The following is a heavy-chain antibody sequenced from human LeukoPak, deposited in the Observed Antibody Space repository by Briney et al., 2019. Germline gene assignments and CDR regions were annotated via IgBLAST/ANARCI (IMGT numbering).Heavy chain of an antibody. CDR2: ISGSGVST. CDR3: ARLGGVDY. V-gene: IGHV3-23*01. CDR1: GFTFSSYA. Sequence: GGSLRLSCAASGFTFSSYAMNWVRQAPGKGLEWVSAISGSGVSTHYPDSVKGRFTISRDNAKNSLYLQMNSLRAEDTAVYYCARLGGVDYWGQGTLVTVSS. D-gene: IGHD4-17*01. J-gene: IGHJ4*02.